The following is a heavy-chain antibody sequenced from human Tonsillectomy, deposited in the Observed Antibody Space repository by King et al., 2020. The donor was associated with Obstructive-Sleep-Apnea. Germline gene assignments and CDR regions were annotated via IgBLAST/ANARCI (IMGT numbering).Heavy chain of an antibody. V-gene: IGHV3-7*03. J-gene: IGHJ4*02. CDR3: ARGGERDQLLCHY. Sequence: VQLVESGGGLVQPGGSLRLSCAASGFTLSNYWMSWVRQAPGKGLEWVANIKQDASEKYYVDSVKGRFTVSRDNAKNSLYLQMNSLRAEDTAVYYCARGGERDQLLCHYWGQGTLVTVSS. CDR2: IKQDASEK. D-gene: IGHD2-2*01. CDR1: GFTLSNYW.